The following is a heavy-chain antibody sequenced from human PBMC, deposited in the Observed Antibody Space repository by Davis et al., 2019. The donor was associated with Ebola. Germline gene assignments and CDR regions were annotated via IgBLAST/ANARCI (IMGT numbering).Heavy chain of an antibody. CDR1: GFTFSSNS. D-gene: IGHD2-21*02. V-gene: IGHV3-21*01. CDR2: ISSSNNYI. Sequence: PGGSLRLSCAASGFTFSSNSMNWVRHAPGKGLEWVSFISSSNNYIYYADSVKGRFTTSSDNPKNSLYLQMNTLRAEDTAVYYCVRDPALVVTGGGWHFDLWGRGTLVTVSS. J-gene: IGHJ2*01. CDR3: VRDPALVVTGGGWHFDL.